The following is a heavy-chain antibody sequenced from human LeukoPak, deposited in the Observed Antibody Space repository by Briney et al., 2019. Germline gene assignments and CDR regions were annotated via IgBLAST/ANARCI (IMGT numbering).Heavy chain of an antibody. CDR1: GYTFSDYY. CDR3: ARDRSSGGYSSSCDH. Sequence: ASVKVSCKASGYTFSDYYLHWVRQAPGQGLEWLGRINPDSGATHYVQKFQGRVTLTSDTSISTAYMELTGLTSDDSAVYFYARDRSSGGYSSSCDHWGQGTLVTVSS. CDR2: INPDSGAT. J-gene: IGHJ4*02. D-gene: IGHD3-22*01. V-gene: IGHV1-2*06.